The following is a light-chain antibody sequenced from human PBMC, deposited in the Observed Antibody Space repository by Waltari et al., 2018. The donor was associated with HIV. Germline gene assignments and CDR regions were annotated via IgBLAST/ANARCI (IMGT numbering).Light chain of an antibody. Sequence: QSALTQPPSASGSPGQSVPIPCTGTSNAIAASKFVSWYQQHPGKAPRLIISDVNKRPSGVPNRFSGSKSGNTASLTVSGLQAEDEATYYCSSDGGTSAGGSRKFYVIFGGGTKLTVL. J-gene: IGLJ2*01. CDR2: DVN. CDR1: SNAIAASKF. V-gene: IGLV2-8*01. CDR3: SSDGGTSAGGSRKFYVI.